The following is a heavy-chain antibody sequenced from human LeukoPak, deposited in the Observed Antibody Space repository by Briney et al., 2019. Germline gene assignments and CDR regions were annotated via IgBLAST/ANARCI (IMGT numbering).Heavy chain of an antibody. CDR2: MNPNSGNT. CDR1: GYTFTSYD. V-gene: IGHV1-8*03. CDR3: ARTRNNWNFYYYYYYMDV. J-gene: IGHJ6*03. D-gene: IGHD1-7*01. Sequence: ASVKVSCKASGYTFTSYDINWVRQATGQGLEWMGWMNPNSGNTGYAQKFQGRVTITRNTSISTAYMELSSLRSEDTAVYYCARTRNNWNFYYYYYYMDVWGKGTTVTVSS.